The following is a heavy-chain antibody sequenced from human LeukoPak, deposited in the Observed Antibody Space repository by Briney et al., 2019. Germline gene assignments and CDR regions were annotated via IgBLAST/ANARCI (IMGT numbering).Heavy chain of an antibody. CDR3: ARDGDGHGDDYDY. CDR1: GFTFRSYW. J-gene: IGHJ4*02. CDR2: IKEDGSEK. V-gene: IGHV3-7*01. D-gene: IGHD4-17*01. Sequence: GGSLRLSCAASGFTFRSYWMGWVRQAPGKGLEWVANIKEDGSEKFYVDSVKGRFPISRDNAKNSMYLQMNSLRAADTAVYYCARDGDGHGDDYDYWGQGSLVTVSS.